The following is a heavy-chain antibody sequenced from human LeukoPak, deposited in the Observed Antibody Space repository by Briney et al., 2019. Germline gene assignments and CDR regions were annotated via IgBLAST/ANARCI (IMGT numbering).Heavy chain of an antibody. Sequence: SVKVSCKASGGTFSSYAISWVRQAPGQGLEWMGRIIPILGIANYAQKFQGRVTITADKSTSTAYMELSSLRPEDTAVYYCASVDTAMVIDYWGQGTLVTVSS. CDR3: ASVDTAMVIDY. CDR1: GGTFSSYA. J-gene: IGHJ4*02. D-gene: IGHD5-18*01. CDR2: IIPILGIA. V-gene: IGHV1-69*04.